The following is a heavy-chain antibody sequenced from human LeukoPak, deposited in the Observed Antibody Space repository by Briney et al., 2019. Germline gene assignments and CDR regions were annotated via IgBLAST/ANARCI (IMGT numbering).Heavy chain of an antibody. D-gene: IGHD3-22*01. V-gene: IGHV1-46*01. CDR2: INPSGGST. Sequence: GASVKVSCKASGYTFTSYYMHWVRQAPGQGLEWMGIINPSGGSTSYAQKFQGRVTMTRDMSTSTVYMELSSLRSEDTAVYYCARETFSDSSGYPTLDYWGQGTLVTVSS. CDR3: ARETFSDSSGYPTLDY. CDR1: GYTFTSYY. J-gene: IGHJ4*02.